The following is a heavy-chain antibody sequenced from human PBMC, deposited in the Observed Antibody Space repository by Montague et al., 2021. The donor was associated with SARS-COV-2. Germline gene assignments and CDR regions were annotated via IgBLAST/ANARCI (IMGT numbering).Heavy chain of an antibody. Sequence: TLSLTCTVSGGSLNNDDYYWRGDYHWGWIRQVPGEGLEWLGSVLVNGDTHYTPSLLGRITMTIRPSTLQFSLTLTSLTAADTAIYYCARFRADPLGFDIILGYTGGSDGFDVWGPGTLIIVSS. CDR2: VLVNGDT. V-gene: IGHV4-31*03. CDR1: GGSLNNDDYY. D-gene: IGHD2-2*02. CDR3: ARFRADPLGFDIILGYTGGSDGFDV. J-gene: IGHJ3*01.